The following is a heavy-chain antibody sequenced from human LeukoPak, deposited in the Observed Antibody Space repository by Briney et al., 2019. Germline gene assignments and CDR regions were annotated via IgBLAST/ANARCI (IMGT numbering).Heavy chain of an antibody. CDR3: ARVYGYWFDP. CDR2: IYHSGST. V-gene: IGHV4-38-2*01. D-gene: IGHD5/OR15-5a*01. J-gene: IGHJ5*02. CDR1: GYSISSGYY. Sequence: PSETLSLTCAVSGYSISSGYYWGWIRQPPGKGLEWIGSIYHSGSTYYNPSLKSRVTISVDTSKNQFSLKLSSVTAADTAVYYCARVYGYWFDPWGQGTLVTVSS.